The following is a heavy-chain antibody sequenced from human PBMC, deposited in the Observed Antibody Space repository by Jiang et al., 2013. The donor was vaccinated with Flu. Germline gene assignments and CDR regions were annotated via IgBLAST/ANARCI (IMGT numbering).Heavy chain of an antibody. CDR2: IYGDDTK. CDR1: GSHVRSSGVA. J-gene: IGHJ2*01. D-gene: IGHD7-27*01. V-gene: IGHV2-5*02. Sequence: KPTPDPHTDLHLLWGSHVRSSGVAVGWIRQPPGEALEWLALIYGDDTKVYRPSLRSRLTITKDTSGKQMVLRMTDMDPVDTATYHCAAQQTADGYFDLWGRGTLVTVSS. CDR3: AAQQTADGYFDL.